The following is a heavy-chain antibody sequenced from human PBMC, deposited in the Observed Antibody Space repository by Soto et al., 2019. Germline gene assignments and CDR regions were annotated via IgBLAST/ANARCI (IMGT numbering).Heavy chain of an antibody. V-gene: IGHV3-21*01. CDR2: ITSGSSYI. CDR1: GFTFSGYT. J-gene: IGHJ4*02. Sequence: PGGSLRLSCAASGFTFSGYTMNWVRQAPGKGLEWVSSITSGSSYIYYADSVKGRFTISRDNAKNSLYLQINSLRAEDTAMYYCARPSFDYWGQGTLVTVSS. CDR3: ARPSFDY.